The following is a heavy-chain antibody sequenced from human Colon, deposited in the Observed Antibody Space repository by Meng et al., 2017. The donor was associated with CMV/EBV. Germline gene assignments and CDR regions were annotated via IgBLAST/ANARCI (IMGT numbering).Heavy chain of an antibody. Sequence: ASVKVSCKGSNYTFSNYGIAWVRQAPGQGLEWVGWITTYNGNTNYEQKFQGRVTMTTDTSTSTVYMELRKLRSDDSAVYYCARVYNYNNLFFYAMDVWGQGTTVTVSS. CDR2: ITTYNGNT. J-gene: IGHJ6*02. CDR3: ARVYNYNNLFFYAMDV. D-gene: IGHD1-20*01. CDR1: NYTFSNYG. V-gene: IGHV1-18*01.